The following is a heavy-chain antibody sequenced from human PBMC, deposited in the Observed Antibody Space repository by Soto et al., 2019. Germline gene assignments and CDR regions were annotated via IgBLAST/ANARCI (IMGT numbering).Heavy chain of an antibody. D-gene: IGHD3-16*02. CDR2: ISYDETNK. CDR3: ASGNYVWRNYRYPHFEY. J-gene: IGHJ4*02. CDR1: GFTFSSYA. V-gene: IGHV3-30-3*01. Sequence: QVQLVESGGGVVQPGRSLRLSCAASGFTFSSYAMHWVRQAPGKGLEWVAVISYDETNKDYADSVKARFTISRDNPKNTLFLQMNTLRADDTAVYYCASGNYVWRNYRYPHFEYWCQGTLATLSS.